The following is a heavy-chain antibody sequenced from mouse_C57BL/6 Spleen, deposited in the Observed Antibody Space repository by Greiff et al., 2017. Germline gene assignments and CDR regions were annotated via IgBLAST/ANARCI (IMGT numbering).Heavy chain of an antibody. CDR3: ARGDYYGSSYCDY. V-gene: IGHV5-4*03. CDR2: ISDGGSYT. CDR1: GFTFSSYA. J-gene: IGHJ2*01. D-gene: IGHD1-1*01. Sequence: EVMLVESGGGLVKPGGSLKLSCAASGFTFSSYAMSWVRQTPEKRLEWVATISDGGSYTYYPDNVKGRFTISRDNAKNNLYLQMSHLKSEDTAMYYCARGDYYGSSYCDYWGQGTTLTVSS.